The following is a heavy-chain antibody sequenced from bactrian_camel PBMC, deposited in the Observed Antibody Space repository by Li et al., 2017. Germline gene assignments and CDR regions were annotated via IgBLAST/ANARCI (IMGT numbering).Heavy chain of an antibody. CDR1: GYTLPMY. D-gene: IGHD3*01. CDR3: AADLVTDEPSLLETQYYY. CDR2: IGGDGRT. V-gene: IGHV3S53*01. Sequence: HVQLVESGGGSVQAGGSRGLSCVASGYTLPMYMAWFRRLPGQEREGVAAIGGDGRTNYADSVKGRFTISRDGAKNIITLQMDNLKDEDTATYYCAADLVTDEPSLLETQYYYWGQGTQVTVS. J-gene: IGHJ4*01.